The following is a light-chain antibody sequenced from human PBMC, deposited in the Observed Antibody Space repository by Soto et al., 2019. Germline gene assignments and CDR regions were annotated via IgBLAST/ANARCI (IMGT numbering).Light chain of an antibody. CDR1: SSDVGSYNL. V-gene: IGLV2-23*01. J-gene: IGLJ3*02. CDR3: CSYAGSSTRWV. CDR2: EGS. Sequence: QSALTQPASVSGSPGQSITISCTGTSSDVGSYNLVSWYQQHPGKAPKLMIYEGSKRPSGVSNRFSGSKSGNTASLTISGLQAEDEADYYCCSYAGSSTRWVFGGGTKLTVL.